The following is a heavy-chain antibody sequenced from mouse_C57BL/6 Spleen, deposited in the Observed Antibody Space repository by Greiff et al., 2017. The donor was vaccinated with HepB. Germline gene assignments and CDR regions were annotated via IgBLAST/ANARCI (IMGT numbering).Heavy chain of an antibody. CDR2: IHPNSGST. J-gene: IGHJ3*01. D-gene: IGHD1-1*01. CDR1: GYTFTSYW. CDR3: ARTYGSSYETWFDY. V-gene: IGHV1-64*01. Sequence: QVQLQQPGAELVKPGASVKLSCKASGYTFTSYWMHWVKQRPGQGLEWIGMIHPNSGSTNYNEKFKSKGTLTVDKSSSTAYMQISNLTSEDSAVYYCARTYGSSYETWFDYWGQGTLVTVSA.